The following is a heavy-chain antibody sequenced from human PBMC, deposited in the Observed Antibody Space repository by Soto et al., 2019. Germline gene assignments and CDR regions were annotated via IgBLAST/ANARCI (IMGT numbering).Heavy chain of an antibody. CDR3: AKDSGIVLMVYFDGMDV. D-gene: IGHD2-8*01. J-gene: IGHJ6*02. Sequence: QVQLVESGGGVVQPGRSLRLSCAASGFTFSSYGMHWVRQAPGKGLEWVAVISYDGSNKYYADSVKGRFTISRDNSKNXXYLQMNSLSAEDTAVYYCAKDSGIVLMVYFDGMDVWGQGTTVTVSS. CDR2: ISYDGSNK. V-gene: IGHV3-30*18. CDR1: GFTFSSYG.